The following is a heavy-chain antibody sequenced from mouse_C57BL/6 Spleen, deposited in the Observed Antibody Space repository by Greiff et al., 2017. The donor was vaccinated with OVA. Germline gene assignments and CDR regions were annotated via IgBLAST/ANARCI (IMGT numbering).Heavy chain of an antibody. CDR2: ISYDGSN. CDR1: GYSITSGYY. J-gene: IGHJ1*03. D-gene: IGHD2-4*01. Sequence: ESGPGLVKPSQSLSLTCSVTGYSITSGYYWNWIRQFPGNKLEWMGYISYDGSNNYNPSLKNRISITRDTSKNQFFLKLNSVTTEDTATYYCARATYYDYDDWYFDVWGTGTTVTVSS. V-gene: IGHV3-6*01. CDR3: ARATYYDYDDWYFDV.